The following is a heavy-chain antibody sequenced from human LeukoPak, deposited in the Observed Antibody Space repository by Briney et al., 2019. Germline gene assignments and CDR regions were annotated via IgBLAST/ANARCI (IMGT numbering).Heavy chain of an antibody. J-gene: IGHJ4*02. D-gene: IGHD3-16*01. Sequence: GGSLRLSCAASAFTFSSYAKNWVRQAPGRGLEWVSAISGSGGSTHYADSVKGRFTISRDNSKNTLYLQMNSLRAEDTAVYYCAKGSSWGGRYYFDYWGQGTLVTVSS. V-gene: IGHV3-23*01. CDR2: ISGSGGST. CDR3: AKGSSWGGRYYFDY. CDR1: AFTFSSYA.